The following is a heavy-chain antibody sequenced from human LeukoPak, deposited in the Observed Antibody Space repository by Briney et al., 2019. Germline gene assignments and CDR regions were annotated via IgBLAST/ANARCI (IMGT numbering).Heavy chain of an antibody. D-gene: IGHD6-13*01. CDR3: ASRSAIAAAGLDY. Sequence: GGFLRLSCAASGFTFSSYSMNWVRQAPGKGLEWVSSISSSSSYIYYADSVKGRFTISRDNAKDSLYLQMNSLRAEDTAVYYCASRSAIAAAGLDYWGQGTLVTVSS. J-gene: IGHJ4*02. V-gene: IGHV3-21*01. CDR1: GFTFSSYS. CDR2: ISSSSSYI.